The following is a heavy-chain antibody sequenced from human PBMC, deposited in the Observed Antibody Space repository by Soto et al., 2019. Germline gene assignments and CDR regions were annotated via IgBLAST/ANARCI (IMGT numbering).Heavy chain of an antibody. CDR2: TYYRSRWYN. V-gene: IGHV6-1*01. CDR3: ARDHGTYCSGGSCYSGWFGP. D-gene: IGHD2-15*01. J-gene: IGHJ5*02. CDR1: GDSVSSNSAA. Sequence: SQTLSLTCAISGDSVSSNSAAWNWIRQSPSRGLEWLGRTYYRSRWYNDYAVSVKSRITVNPDTSKNQFSLQLNSVTPEDTAVYYCARDHGTYCSGGSCYSGWFGPWGQGTLVTVSS.